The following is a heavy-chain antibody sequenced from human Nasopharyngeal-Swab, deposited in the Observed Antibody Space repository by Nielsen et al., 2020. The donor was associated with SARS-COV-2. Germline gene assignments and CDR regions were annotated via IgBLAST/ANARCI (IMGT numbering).Heavy chain of an antibody. CDR2: ISYDGSNK. Sequence: GASLKISCAASGFTFSSYAMHWVRQAPGKGLEWVAVISYDGSNKYYADSVKRRFTISRDNSKNTLYLQMNSLRAEDTPVYYGARPPTMVIKTRDWYFDLWGRGTLVTVSS. V-gene: IGHV3-30-3*01. CDR3: ARPPTMVIKTRDWYFDL. CDR1: GFTFSSYA. J-gene: IGHJ2*01. D-gene: IGHD2-8*01.